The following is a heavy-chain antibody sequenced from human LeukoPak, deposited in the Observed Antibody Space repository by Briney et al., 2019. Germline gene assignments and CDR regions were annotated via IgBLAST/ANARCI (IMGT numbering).Heavy chain of an antibody. CDR3: ARFWGPYIFDP. CDR1: GGSFSGYY. D-gene: IGHD3-16*01. Sequence: KPSETLSLTCAVYGGSFSGYYWSWIRQPPGKGLEWIGEINHSGSTNYNPSLKSRVTISVDTSKNQFSLKLSSVTAADTAVYYCARFWGPYIFDPWGQGTLVTVSS. CDR2: INHSGST. J-gene: IGHJ5*02. V-gene: IGHV4-34*01.